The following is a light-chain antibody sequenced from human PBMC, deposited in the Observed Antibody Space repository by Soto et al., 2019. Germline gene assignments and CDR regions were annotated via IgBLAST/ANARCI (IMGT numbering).Light chain of an antibody. CDR3: QQYNNWLVT. CDR2: EAS. J-gene: IGKJ1*01. V-gene: IGKV1-5*03. CDR1: QNTENY. Sequence: DMELTQSPSTLSSSVGDRATITCRASQNTENYLAWYQQKPGQAPKLLIYEASYLADGVPARFVGSGYGTEFTLTITSLQSEDFAHYYCQQYNNWLVTFGHGTKVDI.